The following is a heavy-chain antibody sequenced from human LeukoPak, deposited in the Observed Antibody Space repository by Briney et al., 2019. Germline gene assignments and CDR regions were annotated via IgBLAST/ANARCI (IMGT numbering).Heavy chain of an antibody. J-gene: IGHJ4*02. Sequence: PSETLSLTCTVSGGSIRSYYWSWIRQPPGKGLEWIGYFDYSGSTNYNPSLKSRVTISVDTSKNQFSLKLTSVTAADTAVYYCARAPTVGGDFRFDFWGQGTLVTVSS. D-gene: IGHD2-21*02. CDR1: GGSIRSYY. CDR3: ARAPTVGGDFRFDF. CDR2: FDYSGST. V-gene: IGHV4-59*01.